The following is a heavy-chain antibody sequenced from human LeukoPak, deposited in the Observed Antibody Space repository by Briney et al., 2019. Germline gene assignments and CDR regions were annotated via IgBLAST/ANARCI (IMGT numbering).Heavy chain of an antibody. CDR2: RKQDGSEK. V-gene: IGHV3-7*01. J-gene: IGHJ4*02. CDR3: ASRPLTDY. CDR1: GFTFSSYW. Sequence: GGSLTLSCAASGFTFSSYWISWVRQAPGKGLEWVANRKQDGSEKYYVDSVKGRFTISRDNAKNSLYLQMNSLRAEDTAVYYCASRPLTDYWGQGTLVTVSS.